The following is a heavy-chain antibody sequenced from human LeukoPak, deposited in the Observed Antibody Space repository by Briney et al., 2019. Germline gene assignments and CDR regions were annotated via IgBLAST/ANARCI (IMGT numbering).Heavy chain of an antibody. Sequence: GGSLRLSCAASGFTFSSHSMNWVRQAPGKGLEWVSDISSSGTTIYYADSVKGRFTISRDNAKNSLYLQMNSLRAEDTAVYYCARVQLGGSWFFDLWGRGTLVTVSS. V-gene: IGHV3-48*04. CDR1: GFTFSSHS. CDR2: ISSSGTTI. J-gene: IGHJ2*01. D-gene: IGHD5-12*01. CDR3: ARVQLGGSWFFDL.